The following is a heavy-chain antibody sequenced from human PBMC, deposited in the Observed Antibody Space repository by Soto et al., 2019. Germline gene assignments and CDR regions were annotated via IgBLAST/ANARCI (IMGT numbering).Heavy chain of an antibody. Sequence: GGSLRLSCAVSGFTFSNYAISWVRQAPGKGLEWVSIISGGGDTSYYADSVKGRFTISRDNSRNTLYLQMNSLRAGDSAKYYCAKEGTSGLDYFDYWGPGTLVTSPQ. CDR3: AKEGTSGLDYFDY. CDR2: ISGGGDTS. V-gene: IGHV3-23*01. D-gene: IGHD6-19*01. CDR1: GFTFSNYA. J-gene: IGHJ4*02.